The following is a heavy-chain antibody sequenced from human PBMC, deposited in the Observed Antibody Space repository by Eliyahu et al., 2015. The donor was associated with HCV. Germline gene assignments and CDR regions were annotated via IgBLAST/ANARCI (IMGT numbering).Heavy chain of an antibody. CDR2: ISAYNGNT. J-gene: IGHJ6*02. CDR3: ATSIAARSYYYGMDV. D-gene: IGHD6-6*01. Sequence: QVQLVQSGAEVKKPGASLKVSCKAXGYTFTSYGISWVRQAPGQGLEWMGWISAYNGNTNXAQKLQGRVTMTTDTSTSTAYMELRSLRSDDTAVYYCATSIAARSYYYGMDVWGQGTTVTVSS. V-gene: IGHV1-18*01. CDR1: GYTFTSYG.